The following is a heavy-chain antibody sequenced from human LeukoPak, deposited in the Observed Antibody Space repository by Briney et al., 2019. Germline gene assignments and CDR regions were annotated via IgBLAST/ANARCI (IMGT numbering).Heavy chain of an antibody. J-gene: IGHJ4*02. Sequence: GASVKVSCKASGYTFTSYGIGWVREAPGQGLEWMGWISGNNGNTNYAQKLQGRVTMTTDTSTSTAYMELRSLRSDDTAVYYCARDLSGTYYYDNSNSRFDYWGQGTLVTVSS. V-gene: IGHV1-18*01. CDR2: ISGNNGNT. D-gene: IGHD3-22*01. CDR3: ARDLSGTYYYDNSNSRFDY. CDR1: GYTFTSYG.